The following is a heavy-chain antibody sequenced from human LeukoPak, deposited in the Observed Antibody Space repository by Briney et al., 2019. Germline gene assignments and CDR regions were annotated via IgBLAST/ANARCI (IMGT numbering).Heavy chain of an antibody. Sequence: GGSLRLSCVASGLPIAVFAMHWVRQAPGKGLEWVSLISGDGVSAFYAHSVKGRFSISRDNSKNSLSLEMNSLRTEDTAMYYCARESGKFDYWGQGTLVAVSS. CDR3: ARESGKFDY. J-gene: IGHJ4*02. CDR1: GLPIAVFA. CDR2: ISGDGVSA. V-gene: IGHV3-43*02.